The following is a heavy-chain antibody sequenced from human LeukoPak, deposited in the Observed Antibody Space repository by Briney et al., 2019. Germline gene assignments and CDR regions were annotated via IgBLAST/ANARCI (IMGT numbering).Heavy chain of an antibody. D-gene: IGHD7-27*01. CDR2: MYYSGST. CDR1: GGSISSYY. V-gene: IGHV4-59*01. J-gene: IGHJ4*02. Sequence: PSETLSLACTVSGGSISSYYWSWIRQSPGKGLEWIGYMYYSGSTNYNPSLKSRVTISVDTSKNQFSLKLSSVTAADTAVYYCASRKLGNDYWGQGTLVTVSS. CDR3: ASRKLGNDY.